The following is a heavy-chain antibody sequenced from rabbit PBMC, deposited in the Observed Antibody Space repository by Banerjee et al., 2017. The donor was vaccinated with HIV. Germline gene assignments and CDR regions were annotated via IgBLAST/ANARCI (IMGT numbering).Heavy chain of an antibody. V-gene: IGHV1S40*01. D-gene: IGHD4-1*01. Sequence: QSLEESGGDLVKPGASLTLTCTASGFSFSSTYWICWVRQAPGKGLEWIAYIYPDYGTTDYASWVNGRFTISLDNAQNTVFLRMTSLTAADTATYFCARDSSGWGGYFSLWGPGTLVTVS. J-gene: IGHJ4*01. CDR3: ARDSSGWGGYFSL. CDR1: GFSFSSTYW. CDR2: IYPDYGTT.